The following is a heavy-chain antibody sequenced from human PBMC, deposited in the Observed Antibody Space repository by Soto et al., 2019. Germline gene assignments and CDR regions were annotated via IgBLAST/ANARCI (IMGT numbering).Heavy chain of an antibody. CDR1: GYTFTRYG. D-gene: IGHD2-8*01. CDR3: AKNGQPPYYYYGLDV. J-gene: IGHJ6*02. V-gene: IGHV1-18*01. Sequence: ASVKVSCKASGYTFTRYGISWVRQAPGQGLEWMGWISGYNGDANYAQSFQGRVSMTIDTSTTTAYMELRTLTPDDTAVYYCAKNGQPPYYYYGLDVWAQGTTVTISS. CDR2: ISGYNGDA.